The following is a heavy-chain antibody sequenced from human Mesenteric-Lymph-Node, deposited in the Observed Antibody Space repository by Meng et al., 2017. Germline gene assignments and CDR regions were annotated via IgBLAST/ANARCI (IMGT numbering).Heavy chain of an antibody. J-gene: IGHJ4*02. Sequence: QGPVQEPGPGLVTPSQPLSPTCTVSGGSISSGDYYWSWIRQPPGRGLEWIGYISYSGSTYYNPSLKSRVTISVDTSKNQFSLKLSSVTAADTAVYYCARTHFYDSSNYGFDYWGQGTLVTVSS. CDR1: GGSISSGDYY. CDR3: ARTHFYDSSNYGFDY. V-gene: IGHV4-30-4*01. CDR2: ISYSGST. D-gene: IGHD3-22*01.